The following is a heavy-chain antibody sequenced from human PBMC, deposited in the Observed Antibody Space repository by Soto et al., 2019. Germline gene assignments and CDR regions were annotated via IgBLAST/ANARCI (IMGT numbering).Heavy chain of an antibody. D-gene: IGHD3-16*01. Sequence: EVQLLESGGGLVQPGGSLRLSCAASGLTFSSYAMSWVRQAPGEGLQWVSLISGTGRSTNYADSVKGRFTISRDNSKNTVYLQLNRLRAEDTAVYFCAKHMLSGAAAEAFDVWGQGTMVTVSS. J-gene: IGHJ3*01. CDR3: AKHMLSGAAAEAFDV. CDR2: ISGTGRST. V-gene: IGHV3-23*01. CDR1: GLTFSSYA.